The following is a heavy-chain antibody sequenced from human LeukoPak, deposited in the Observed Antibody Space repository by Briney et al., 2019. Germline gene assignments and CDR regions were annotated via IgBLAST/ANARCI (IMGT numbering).Heavy chain of an antibody. CDR1: GFTFSSYS. Sequence: PGGSLRLSCAASGFTFSSYSMNWVRQAPGKGLEWVSSISSSYIYYADSVKGRFTISRDNAKNSLYLQMNSLRAEDTAVYYCARVATVTHGWGQGTLVTVSS. J-gene: IGHJ4*02. V-gene: IGHV3-21*01. CDR3: ARVATVTHG. CDR2: ISSSYI. D-gene: IGHD4-17*01.